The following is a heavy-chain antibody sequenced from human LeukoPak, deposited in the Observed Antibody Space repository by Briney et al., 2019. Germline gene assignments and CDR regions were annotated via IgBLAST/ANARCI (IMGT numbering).Heavy chain of an antibody. CDR1: GGSISSYY. Sequence: PSETLSLTCTVSGGSISSYYWSWIRQPPGKGLERIGYIYYSGSTNCNPSLKSRVTISVDTSKNQFSLKLSSVTAADTAVYYCARGHYDSSGYVDYWGQGTLVTVSS. CDR2: IYYSGST. D-gene: IGHD3-22*01. V-gene: IGHV4-59*01. J-gene: IGHJ4*02. CDR3: ARGHYDSSGYVDY.